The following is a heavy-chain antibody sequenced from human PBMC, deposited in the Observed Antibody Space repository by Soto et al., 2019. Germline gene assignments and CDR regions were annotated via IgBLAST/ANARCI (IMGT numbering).Heavy chain of an antibody. Sequence: QVQLVQSGAEVKKPGSSVKVSCKASGGTFSSYTISWVRQAPGQGLEWMGRIIPILGIANYAQKFQGRVTMTADKSTSTAYMELSSLRSEDTAVYYCARDKVGAAAGTRGYFDYWGQGTLVTVSS. CDR3: ARDKVGAAAGTRGYFDY. D-gene: IGHD6-13*01. CDR2: IIPILGIA. V-gene: IGHV1-69*08. J-gene: IGHJ4*02. CDR1: GGTFSSYT.